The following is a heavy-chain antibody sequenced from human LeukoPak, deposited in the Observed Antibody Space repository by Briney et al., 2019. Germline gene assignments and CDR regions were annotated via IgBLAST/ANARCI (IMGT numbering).Heavy chain of an antibody. V-gene: IGHV3-7*01. D-gene: IGHD4-23*01. CDR1: GFTFSSYW. J-gene: IGHJ5*02. CDR3: ARDLGTVAPSNWFDP. CDR2: IKQDGSEK. Sequence: PRGSLRLSCAASGFTFSSYWMSWVRQAPGKGLEWVANIKQDGSEKYYVDSVKGRFTISRDNAKNSLYLQMNSLRAEDTAVYYCARDLGTVAPSNWFDPWGQGTLVTVSS.